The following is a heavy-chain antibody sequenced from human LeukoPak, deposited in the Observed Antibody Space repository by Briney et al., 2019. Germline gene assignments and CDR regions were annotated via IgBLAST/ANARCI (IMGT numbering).Heavy chain of an antibody. CDR3: ARDPPPRGTAMVTGGDY. J-gene: IGHJ4*02. D-gene: IGHD5-18*01. V-gene: IGHV3-48*03. Sequence: GGSLRLSCAASGFTFSSYEMNWVRQAPGKGLEWVSFISSSGSAIHYADSVRGRFTISRDNAKNSLYLQMNSLRAEGTAVYYCARDPPPRGTAMVTGGDYRGQGTLVTVSS. CDR2: ISSSGSAI. CDR1: GFTFSSYE.